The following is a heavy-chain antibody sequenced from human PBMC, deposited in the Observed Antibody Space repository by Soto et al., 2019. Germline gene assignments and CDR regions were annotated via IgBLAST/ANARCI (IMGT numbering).Heavy chain of an antibody. V-gene: IGHV4-38-2*01. CDR2: IYHSGST. J-gene: IGHJ5*02. CDR3: ARGNNCSGGSCYSFRYGFDP. D-gene: IGHD2-15*01. CDR1: GYSISSGYY. Sequence: SETLSLTCAVSGYSISSGYYWGWIRQPPGKGLEWIGSIYHSGSTYYNPSLKSRVTISVDTSKNQFSLKLSSVTAADTAVYYCARGNNCSGGSCYSFRYGFDPWGQGTLVTVSS.